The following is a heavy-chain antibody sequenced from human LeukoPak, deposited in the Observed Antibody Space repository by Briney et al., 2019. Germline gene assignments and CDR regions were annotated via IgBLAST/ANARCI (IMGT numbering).Heavy chain of an antibody. D-gene: IGHD3-10*01. CDR1: GDPISIYY. V-gene: IGHV4-59*01. CDR3: ARGSLPHMVRGVYFDY. J-gene: IGHJ4*02. CDR2: IYYSGST. Sequence: NPSETLSLTCSVSGDPISIYYWSWIRQPPGKGLEWIGYIYYSGSTNYNPSLKSRVTISVDTSKNQFSLKLSSVTAADTAVYYCARGSLPHMVRGVYFDYWGQGTLVTVSS.